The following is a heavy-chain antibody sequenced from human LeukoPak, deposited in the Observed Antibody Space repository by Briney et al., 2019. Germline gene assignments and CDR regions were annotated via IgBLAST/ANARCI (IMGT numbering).Heavy chain of an antibody. CDR2: ISTTSTYI. CDR3: ARGRWELVEYYFDY. J-gene: IGHJ4*02. D-gene: IGHD1-26*01. CDR1: GFTFTSYS. Sequence: KTGGSLRLSCAASGFTFTSYSMNWVRQAPGKGLEWVSSISTTSTYIYYADSVKGRFTISRDNSKNTLYLQMNSLRAEDTAVYYCARGRWELVEYYFDYWGRGTLVTVSS. V-gene: IGHV3-21*01.